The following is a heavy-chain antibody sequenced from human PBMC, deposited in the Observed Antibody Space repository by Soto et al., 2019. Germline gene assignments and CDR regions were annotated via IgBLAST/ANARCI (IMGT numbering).Heavy chain of an antibody. V-gene: IGHV4-31*03. CDR2: IYYSGST. Sequence: LSLTCTVSGGSISSGGYYWSWIRQHPGKGLEWIGYIYYSGSTYYNPSLKSRVTISVDTSKNQFSLKLSSVTAADTAVYYCARDSSSSRYYYYGMDVWGQGTTVTVSS. CDR1: GGSISSGGYY. J-gene: IGHJ6*02. CDR3: ARDSSSSRYYYYGMDV. D-gene: IGHD6-6*01.